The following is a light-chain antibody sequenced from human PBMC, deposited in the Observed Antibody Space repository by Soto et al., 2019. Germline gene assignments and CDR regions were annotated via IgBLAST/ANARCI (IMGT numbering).Light chain of an antibody. J-gene: IGLJ1*01. CDR3: ISYAGSDNVV. V-gene: IGLV2-8*01. Sequence: QSVLTQPPSASGSPGQSVTISCTGTSSDVGGYNYVSWYQQHPGKAPQLMIYEVSKRPSGVPDRFSGSKSGNTASLTVSGLQAEDEADYYCISYAGSDNVVFGTGTKVTVL. CDR2: EVS. CDR1: SSDVGGYNY.